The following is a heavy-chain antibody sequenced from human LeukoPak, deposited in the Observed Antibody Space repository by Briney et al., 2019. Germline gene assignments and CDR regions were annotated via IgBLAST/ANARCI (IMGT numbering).Heavy chain of an antibody. CDR2: ISSSGVRT. Sequence: GGSLRLSCAASGFTFSTYAMSWVRQAPGKGLEWVSGISSSGVRTFYADSVKGRFTISRHNSENTLYLQMNSLRGEDTAVYYCARGVLGYSYGFDYWGQGTLVTVSS. J-gene: IGHJ4*02. D-gene: IGHD5-18*01. V-gene: IGHV3-23*01. CDR1: GFTFSTYA. CDR3: ARGVLGYSYGFDY.